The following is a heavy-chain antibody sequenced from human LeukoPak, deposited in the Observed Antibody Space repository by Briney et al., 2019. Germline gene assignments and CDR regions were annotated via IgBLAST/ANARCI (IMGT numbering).Heavy chain of an antibody. CDR2: INPNSGGT. Sequence: ASVKVSCKASGYTFTGYYMHWVRQAPGQGLEWMGWINPNSGGTNYAQKFQGRVTMTRDTSISTAYMELSSLRSEDTAVYYCARSGGIAVAGMENWFDPWGQGTLVTVSS. V-gene: IGHV1-2*02. J-gene: IGHJ5*02. D-gene: IGHD6-19*01. CDR3: ARSGGIAVAGMENWFDP. CDR1: GYTFTGYY.